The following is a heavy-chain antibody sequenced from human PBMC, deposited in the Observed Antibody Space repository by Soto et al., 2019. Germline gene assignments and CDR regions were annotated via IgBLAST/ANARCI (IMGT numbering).Heavy chain of an antibody. CDR2: ISAYNGNT. J-gene: IGHJ4*02. CDR3: ASLCAPYCGGDPGGD. V-gene: IGHV1-18*04. Sequence: QVQLVQSGAEVKKPGASVKVSCKASGYTFTSYGISWVRRAPGQGLEWMGWISAYNGNTNYAQKLQGRVTMTTDTSTSTAYMELRSLRSDDTAVYYCASLCAPYCGGDPGGDWGQGTLVTVSS. CDR1: GYTFTSYG. D-gene: IGHD2-21*02.